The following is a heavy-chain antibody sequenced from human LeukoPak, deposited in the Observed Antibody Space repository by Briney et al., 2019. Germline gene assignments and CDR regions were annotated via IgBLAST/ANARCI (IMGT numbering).Heavy chain of an antibody. CDR2: IIPIFGTA. D-gene: IGHD6-13*01. J-gene: IGHJ5*02. CDR1: GGTFSSYA. Sequence: SVKVSYKASGGTFSSYAISWVRQAPGQGLEWMGGIIPIFGTANYAQKFQGRVTITADESTSTAYMELSSLRSEDTAVYYCARDYSSSWYSGWFDPWGQGTLVTVSS. V-gene: IGHV1-69*13. CDR3: ARDYSSSWYSGWFDP.